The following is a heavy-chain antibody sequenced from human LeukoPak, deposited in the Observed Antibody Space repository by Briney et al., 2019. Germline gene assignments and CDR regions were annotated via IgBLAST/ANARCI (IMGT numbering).Heavy chain of an antibody. D-gene: IGHD3-22*01. J-gene: IGHJ4*02. Sequence: PSVNVSFKAANYNFTNYGNTWVRHAPGPGHGWMGWINPKNGVLNYEQKLQDRVTMTTDKSTATAYMELRSLRSDDTAVYYCARHDYDSSGVFPHSFDYWGQGTLVTVSS. CDR2: INPKNGVL. CDR1: NYNFTNYG. V-gene: IGHV1-18*01. CDR3: ARHDYDSSGVFPHSFDY.